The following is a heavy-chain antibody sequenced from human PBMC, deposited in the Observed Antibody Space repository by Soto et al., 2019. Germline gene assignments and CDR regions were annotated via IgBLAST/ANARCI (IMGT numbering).Heavy chain of an antibody. CDR2: IYYSGST. Sequence: QVQLQESGPGLVKPSQTLSLTCTVSGGSISSGGYYWSWIRQHPGKGLEWIGYIYYSGSTYYNPSLKXXVXIXXDTSKNQFSLKLSSVTAADTAVYYCARGREDAFDIWGQGTMVTVSS. CDR1: GGSISSGGYY. CDR3: ARGREDAFDI. D-gene: IGHD1-26*01. V-gene: IGHV4-31*01. J-gene: IGHJ3*02.